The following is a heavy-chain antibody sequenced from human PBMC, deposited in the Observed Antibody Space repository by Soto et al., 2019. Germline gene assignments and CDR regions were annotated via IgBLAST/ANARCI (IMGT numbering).Heavy chain of an antibody. Sequence: SETLSLTGTVSGGSISSDSFYWAWIRQPPGKGLEWIGIIYYSGDTYYNPSLAGRLTMSVDTSNQFSLTLRSVTAADTALYYCARNQPQRYCSGGTCRPAYGMDVWGQGTTVTVSS. J-gene: IGHJ6*02. V-gene: IGHV4-39*01. CDR1: GGSISSDSFY. D-gene: IGHD2-15*01. CDR2: IYYSGDT. CDR3: ARNQPQRYCSGGTCRPAYGMDV.